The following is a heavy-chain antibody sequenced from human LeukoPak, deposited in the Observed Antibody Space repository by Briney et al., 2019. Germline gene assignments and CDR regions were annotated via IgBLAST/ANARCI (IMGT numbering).Heavy chain of an antibody. CDR2: ISSSGSTI. J-gene: IGHJ6*02. Sequence: PGGSLRLSCAASGFTFSSYSMNWVRQAPGKGLEWVSYISSSGSTIYYADSVKGRFTISRDNAKNSLYLQMNSLRAEDTAVYYCARDQVSRWGYYYGMDVWGQGTTVTVSS. CDR1: GFTFSSYS. V-gene: IGHV3-48*04. CDR3: ARDQVSRWGYYYGMDV. D-gene: IGHD5-24*01.